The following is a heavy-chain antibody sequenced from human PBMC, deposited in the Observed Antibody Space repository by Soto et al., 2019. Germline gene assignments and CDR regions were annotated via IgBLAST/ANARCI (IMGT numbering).Heavy chain of an antibody. Sequence: SVKVSCKASGGTFSSYAISWVRQAPGQGLEWMGGIIPIFGTANYAQKFQGRVTITADESTSTAYMELSSLRSEDTAVYYCARIAARGGSDDYWGQGTLVTVSS. V-gene: IGHV1-69*13. CDR3: ARIAARGGSDDY. J-gene: IGHJ4*02. D-gene: IGHD6-6*01. CDR1: GGTFSSYA. CDR2: IIPIFGTA.